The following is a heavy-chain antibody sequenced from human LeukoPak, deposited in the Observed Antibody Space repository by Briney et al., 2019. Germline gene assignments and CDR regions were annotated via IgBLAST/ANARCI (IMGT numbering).Heavy chain of an antibody. J-gene: IGHJ4*02. V-gene: IGHV4-59*01. CDR3: ARNLYYYGSGSYHDY. D-gene: IGHD3-10*01. CDR1: GGSISSYY. Sequence: SETLSLTCTVSGGSISSYYWSWIRQPPGKGLEWIGYIYYSGSTNYNPSLKSRVTISVDTSKNQFSLKLSSVTAADTAVYYCARNLYYYGSGSYHDYWGQGTLVTVSS. CDR2: IYYSGST.